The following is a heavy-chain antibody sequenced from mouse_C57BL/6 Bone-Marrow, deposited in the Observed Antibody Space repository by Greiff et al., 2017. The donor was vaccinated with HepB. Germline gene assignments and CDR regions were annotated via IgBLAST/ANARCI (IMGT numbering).Heavy chain of an antibody. J-gene: IGHJ3*01. D-gene: IGHD4-1*02. CDR2: IDPSDSYT. CDR3: ARLSNCSWFAY. V-gene: IGHV1-69*01. Sequence: QVQLQQPGAELVMPGASVKLSCKASGSTFTSYWMHWVKQRPGQGLEWIGDIDPSDSYTNYNQKFKGKSTLTVDNSSSTASMQLSSLTSEDSAVYYCARLSNCSWFAYWGQGTLVTVSA. CDR1: GSTFTSYW.